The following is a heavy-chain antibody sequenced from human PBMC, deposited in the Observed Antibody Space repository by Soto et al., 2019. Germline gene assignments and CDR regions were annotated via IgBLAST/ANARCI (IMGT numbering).Heavy chain of an antibody. CDR1: GYTFSDFD. J-gene: IGHJ6*02. Sequence: DLEQSGAEVKRPGASVKVSCKASGYTFSDFDINWLRQASGQGPEWMGWMNAKSGDTFFAQRFQGKFNMTWDTSLSTAYMEVGSLTSDDTAIYFCARGNPFNYAGFDVWGQGTTVAVS. CDR3: ARGNPFNYAGFDV. D-gene: IGHD3-16*01. CDR2: MNAKSGDT. V-gene: IGHV1-8*01.